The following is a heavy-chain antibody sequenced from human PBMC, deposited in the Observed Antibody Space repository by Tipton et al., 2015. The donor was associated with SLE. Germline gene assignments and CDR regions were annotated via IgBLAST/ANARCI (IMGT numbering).Heavy chain of an antibody. Sequence: SLRLSCAASGFTFSSYWMSWVRKAPGKGLEWVSNIKQDGSEKYYVDSVKGRFTISRDNSKNTLYLQMDSLRAEDTAVYYCARGQFGGAAVGSWSVDYWGQGTLVTVSS. CDR2: IKQDGSEK. CDR1: GFTFSSYW. V-gene: IGHV3-7*03. J-gene: IGHJ4*02. D-gene: IGHD6-13*01. CDR3: ARGQFGGAAVGSWSVDY.